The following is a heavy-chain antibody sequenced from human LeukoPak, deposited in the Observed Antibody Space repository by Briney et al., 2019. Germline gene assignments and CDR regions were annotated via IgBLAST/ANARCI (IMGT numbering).Heavy chain of an antibody. CDR3: ARGVYIAAAQYGY. CDR2: IYYSGTT. Sequence: SETLSLTCTVSGDSISRYYWSWLRHPPEGGREWIGYIYYSGTTNYNPSLKSRVTISVATSKNQFSLKLSSVTAADTAVYYCARGVYIAAAQYGYWGQGTLVTVSS. V-gene: IGHV4-59*13. J-gene: IGHJ4*02. CDR1: GDSISRYY. D-gene: IGHD6-13*01.